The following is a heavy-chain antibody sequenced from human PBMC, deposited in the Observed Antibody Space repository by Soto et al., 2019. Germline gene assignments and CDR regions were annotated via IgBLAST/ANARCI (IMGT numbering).Heavy chain of an antibody. CDR1: EYTFTAYA. J-gene: IGHJ4*02. CDR2: IKPANGNT. CDR3: TRSAISPYGGLIGPFDY. V-gene: IGHV1-3*05. D-gene: IGHD3-16*02. Sequence: QVQLAQSGAEERKPGASVKVSCEATEYTFTAYAMHWVRQAPGQRLEWMGWIKPANGNTKYSQKFQGRLTITSDTSANTMYMELSSLTSEDTAMYYCTRSAISPYGGLIGPFDYWGQGNLVTVSS.